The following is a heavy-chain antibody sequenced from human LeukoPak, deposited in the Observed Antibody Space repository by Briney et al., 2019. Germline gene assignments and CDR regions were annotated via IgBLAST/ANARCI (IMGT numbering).Heavy chain of an antibody. Sequence: PSETLPLTCAVSGGSISSSNWWSWVRPPPGKGLEWIGEIYHSGSTNYNPSLKSRVTISVDKSKNQFSLKLSSVTAADTAVYYCATAYYGSGSYPFFGVWGQGTLVTVSS. CDR2: IYHSGST. V-gene: IGHV4-4*02. CDR3: ATAYYGSGSYPFFGV. D-gene: IGHD3-10*01. J-gene: IGHJ4*02. CDR1: GGSISSSNW.